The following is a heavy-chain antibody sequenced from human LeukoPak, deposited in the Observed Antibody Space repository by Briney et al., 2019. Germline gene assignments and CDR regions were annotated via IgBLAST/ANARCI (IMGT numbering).Heavy chain of an antibody. V-gene: IGHV1-69*05. CDR1: GGTFSSYA. Sequence: EASVKVSCKASGGTFSSYATSWVRQAPGQGLEWMGGIIPIFGTANYAQKFQGRVTITTDESTSTAYMELSSLRSEDTAVYYCARKAPTGVLSWYFDLWGRGTLVTVSS. CDR2: IIPIFGTA. J-gene: IGHJ2*01. D-gene: IGHD7-27*01. CDR3: ARKAPTGVLSWYFDL.